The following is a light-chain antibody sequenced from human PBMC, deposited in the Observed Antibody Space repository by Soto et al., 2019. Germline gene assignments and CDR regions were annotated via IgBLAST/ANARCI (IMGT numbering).Light chain of an antibody. CDR2: WAS. CDR3: QQYYSTPIT. V-gene: IGKV4-1*01. J-gene: IGKJ5*01. Sequence: DIVMTQFPDSLAVSVGERATINCKSSQSVLYSSNNKNYLAWYQQKPGQPPKLLIYWASTRESGVPDRFSGSGSGTDFTLTISSLQAEDVAVYYCQQYYSTPITFGQGTRLEIK. CDR1: QSVLYSSNNKNY.